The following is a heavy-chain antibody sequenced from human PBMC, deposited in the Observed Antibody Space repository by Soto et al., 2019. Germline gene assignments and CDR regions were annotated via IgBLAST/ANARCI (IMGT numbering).Heavy chain of an antibody. D-gene: IGHD3-10*01. Sequence: WGSLRVSCGASGVTFSSYAMSWVRQAPGKGLEWVSAISCSGGSTYYSDSVKGRFTISRDNSKNTLYLQMNSLRAEDTAVYYCAKDRAYHGSGSQNWFDPWGQGTLVTVPS. CDR2: ISCSGGST. CDR1: GVTFSSYA. CDR3: AKDRAYHGSGSQNWFDP. V-gene: IGHV3-23*01. J-gene: IGHJ5*02.